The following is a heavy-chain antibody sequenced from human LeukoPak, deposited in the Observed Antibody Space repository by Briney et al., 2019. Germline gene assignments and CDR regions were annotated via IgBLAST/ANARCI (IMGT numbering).Heavy chain of an antibody. V-gene: IGHV4-4*07. CDR1: GGSISSYY. CDR2: IYSSGST. J-gene: IGHJ4*02. D-gene: IGHD6-6*01. CDR3: ARVRGRSSDYYFDY. Sequence: PSETLSLTCTVSGGSISSYYWSWIRQPAGKGLEWIGRIYSSGSTNYNPSLKSRVTMSVDTSKNQFSLKLSSVTAADTAVYYCARVRGRSSDYYFDYWGQGTLLTVSS.